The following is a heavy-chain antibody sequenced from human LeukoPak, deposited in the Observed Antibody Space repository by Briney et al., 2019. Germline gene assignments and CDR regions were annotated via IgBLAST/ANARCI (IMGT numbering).Heavy chain of an antibody. CDR2: IYPGDSDT. CDR3: ARLHFEAYGMDV. Sequence: GESLKISCSGSGYSFTSYWISWGRQVSGKGLEWMVIIYPGDSDTRYSPSFQGQVTISADKSISTAYLQWSSLKASDTAMYYCARLHFEAYGMDVWGQGTTVTVSS. D-gene: IGHD3-3*02. CDR1: GYSFTSYW. V-gene: IGHV5-51*01. J-gene: IGHJ6*02.